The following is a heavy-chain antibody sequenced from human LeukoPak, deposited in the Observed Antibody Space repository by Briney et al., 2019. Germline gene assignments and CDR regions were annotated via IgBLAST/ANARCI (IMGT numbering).Heavy chain of an antibody. J-gene: IGHJ4*02. Sequence: PGGSLRLSGAASGFTFSTYSMIWVRQAPGKGLEWLSYISGDSNTIYYADSVKGRFTVSRDNAKNSLYLQLNSLRAEDTAVYYCARDRHSSVDYWGQGTLVTVSS. CDR3: ARDRHSSVDY. CDR2: ISGDSNTI. D-gene: IGHD3-22*01. V-gene: IGHV3-48*01. CDR1: GFTFSTYS.